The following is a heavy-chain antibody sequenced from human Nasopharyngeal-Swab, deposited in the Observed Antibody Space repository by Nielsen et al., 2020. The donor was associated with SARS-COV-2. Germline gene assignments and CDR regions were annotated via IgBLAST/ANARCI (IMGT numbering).Heavy chain of an antibody. V-gene: IGHV4-39*01. CDR1: GGSSRSSSYY. D-gene: IGHD6-13*01. Sequence: SETLSRTCTVSGGSSRSSSYYWGWIRQPPGKGLEWIGSIYYSGSTYYNPSLKSRVTISVDTSKNQFSLKLSSVTAADTAVYYCARHGSSSWTNYYYGMDVWGQGTTVTVSS. CDR2: IYYSGST. CDR3: ARHGSSSWTNYYYGMDV. J-gene: IGHJ6*02.